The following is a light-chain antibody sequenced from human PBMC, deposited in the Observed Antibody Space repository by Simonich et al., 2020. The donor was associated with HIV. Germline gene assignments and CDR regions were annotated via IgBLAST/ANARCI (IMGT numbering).Light chain of an antibody. CDR2: EVS. V-gene: IGLV2-23*02. CDR3: CSYAGTNTYV. J-gene: IGLJ1*01. CDR1: SSDFGSYNL. Sequence: QSALTQPASVSGSPGQSITISCTGTSSDFGSYNLVSWYQQHPGKAPKLMIYEVSNRPAGGSNRFSGSKSGNTASLTISGLQAEDEADYYCCSYAGTNTYVFATGTKVTVL.